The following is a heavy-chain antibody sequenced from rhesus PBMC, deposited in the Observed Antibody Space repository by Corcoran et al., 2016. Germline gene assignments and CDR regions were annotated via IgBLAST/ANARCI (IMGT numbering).Heavy chain of an antibody. V-gene: IGHV4-160*01. CDR2: IRSGGST. J-gene: IGHJ5-2*02. CDR1: GGSVSGYW. Sequence: QVQLQQWGEGLVKPSETLSLTCAVYGGSVSGYWWGWIRQPPGTGLEWIGRIRSGGSTNYNPSLKSRVTISIDTSKNQFSLKMSSVTDADTAVYYCARHGYSSGKYNSLDVWGRGVLVTVSS. CDR3: ARHGYSSGKYNSLDV. D-gene: IGHD6-31*01.